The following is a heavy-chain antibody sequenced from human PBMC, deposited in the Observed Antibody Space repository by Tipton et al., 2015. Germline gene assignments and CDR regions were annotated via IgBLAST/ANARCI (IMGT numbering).Heavy chain of an antibody. CDR1: GGTFSNYA. CDR2: IIPLFDTT. J-gene: IGHJ4*02. Sequence: QLVQSGAEVKKPGSSVKVSCKASGGTFSNYAINWVRQAPGQGLEWMGGIIPLFDTTIYAQKFQGRVTMTRNTSISTAYMELRSLRSDDTAVYYCARGSYFDKWGQGTLVTVSS. CDR3: ARGSYFDK. V-gene: IGHV1-69*06.